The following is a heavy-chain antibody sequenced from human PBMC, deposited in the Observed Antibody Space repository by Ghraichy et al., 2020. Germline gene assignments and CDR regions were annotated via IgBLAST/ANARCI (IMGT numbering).Heavy chain of an antibody. CDR2: IYYSGGA. V-gene: IGHV4-59*01. D-gene: IGHD3-3*01. J-gene: IGHJ6*02. CDR1: GGSINNYY. Sequence: SQTLSLTCTVSGGSINNYYWSWIRQPPGKGLEWIGFIYYSGGANYNPSLKSRATISVDASMTQFSLRLSSVTAADTAVYYCARDRAVFGPGGMHVWGQGTTATVSS. CDR3: ARDRAVFGPGGMHV.